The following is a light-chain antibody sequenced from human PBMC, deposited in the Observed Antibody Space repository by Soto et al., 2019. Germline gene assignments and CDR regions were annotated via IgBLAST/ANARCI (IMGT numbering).Light chain of an antibody. CDR1: SSDVGDYNS. V-gene: IGLV2-11*01. CDR3: CSYVGGYSYV. J-gene: IGLJ1*01. CDR2: DVS. Sequence: QSALTQPRSVSGSPGQTATVPCIGTSSDVGDYNSVSWYQQHPGKAPKLMIYDVSKRPSGVPDRFSGSKSGNAASLTISGLRAEDEADYYCCSYVGGYSYVFGIGTKVTVL.